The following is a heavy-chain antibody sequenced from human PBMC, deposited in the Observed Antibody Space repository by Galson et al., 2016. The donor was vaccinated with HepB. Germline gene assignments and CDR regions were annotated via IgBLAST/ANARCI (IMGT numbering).Heavy chain of an antibody. J-gene: IGHJ4*02. Sequence: SLRLSCAGSGFTFSAYTLNWVRQAPGRGLEWVSSITPGHATYYSESVQGRFTVSRGTSLYLQMTSLRDEDTAVYYCARPPRGTYEGFGFDHWGRGTLVTVSS. D-gene: IGHD3-16*01. CDR2: ITPGHAT. V-gene: IGHV3-69-1*02. CDR3: ARPPRGTYEGFGFDH. CDR1: GFTFSAYT.